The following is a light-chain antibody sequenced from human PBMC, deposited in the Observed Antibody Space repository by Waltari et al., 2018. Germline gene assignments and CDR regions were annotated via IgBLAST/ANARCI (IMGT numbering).Light chain of an antibody. CDR1: NLGRKS. J-gene: IGLJ2*01. V-gene: IGLV3-21*02. CDR3: QVWDSSSDHPQVV. Sequence: SYVLTQPPSVSVAPGQTARITCGGNNLGRKSVHWYQQKPGQAPVLVVYDDSDRPSGIPERFSGSNSGNTATLTISRVEAGDEADYYCQVWDSSSDHPQVVFGGGTKLTVL. CDR2: DDS.